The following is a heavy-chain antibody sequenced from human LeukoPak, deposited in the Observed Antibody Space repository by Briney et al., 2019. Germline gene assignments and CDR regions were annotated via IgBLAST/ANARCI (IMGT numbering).Heavy chain of an antibody. V-gene: IGHV3-30*04. D-gene: IGHD1-1*01. CDR1: GFTFSSYA. CDR3: ARAAGVQGHYYYYMDV. CDR2: ISYDGSNK. J-gene: IGHJ6*03. Sequence: GGSLRLSCAASGFTFSSYAMHWVRQAPGKGLEWVAVISYDGSNKYYADSVKGRFTTSRDNSKNTLYLQMNSLRAEDTAVYYCARAAGVQGHYYYYMDVWGKGTTVTVSS.